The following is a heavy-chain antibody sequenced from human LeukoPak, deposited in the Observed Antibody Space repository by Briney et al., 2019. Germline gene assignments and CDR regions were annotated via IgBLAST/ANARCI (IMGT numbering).Heavy chain of an antibody. CDR2: ISIISSTI. J-gene: IGHJ4*02. CDR1: GFTFCIYH. CDR3: ARTYERELDY. Sequence: GGSLRLSCAASGFTFCIYHMNWVRQAPGKGLEWVSYISIISSTIYYADSVKGRFTISRDDAKNSVYLQMNSLRAEDTAVYYCARTYERELDYWGQGTLVTVSS. V-gene: IGHV3-48*01. D-gene: IGHD5-12*01.